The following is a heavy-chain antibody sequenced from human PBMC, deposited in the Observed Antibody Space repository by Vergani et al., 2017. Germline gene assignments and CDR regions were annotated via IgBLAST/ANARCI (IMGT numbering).Heavy chain of an antibody. J-gene: IGHJ6*02. CDR1: GFTFSSYW. V-gene: IGHV3-7*03. D-gene: IGHD5-18*01. CDR3: ARVTAMVYYYYYGMDV. Sequence: EVQLVESGGGLVQPGGSLRLSCAASGFTFSSYWMSWVRQAPGKGLEWVANIKQDGSEKYYVDSVKGRFTISRDNTKNSLYLQMNSLRSADTAVYYCARVTAMVYYYYYGMDVWGQGTTVTVSS. CDR2: IKQDGSEK.